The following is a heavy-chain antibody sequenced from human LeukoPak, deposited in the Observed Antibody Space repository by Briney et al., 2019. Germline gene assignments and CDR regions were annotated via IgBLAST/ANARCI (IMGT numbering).Heavy chain of an antibody. CDR2: ISYTGST. D-gene: IGHD3-10*01. Sequence: SETLSLTCTVSGGSISSYYWSWIRQPPGKGLEWIGYISYTGSTNYNPALKSRVTISVDTSKNQFSLQLTSVTAADTAVYYCARDDYRGVTNFDPWGQGTLVTVSS. CDR3: ARDDYRGVTNFDP. J-gene: IGHJ5*02. CDR1: GGSISSYY. V-gene: IGHV4-59*01.